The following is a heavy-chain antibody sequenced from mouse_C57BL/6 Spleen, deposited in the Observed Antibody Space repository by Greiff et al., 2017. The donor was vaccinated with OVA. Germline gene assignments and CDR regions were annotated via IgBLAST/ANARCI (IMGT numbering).Heavy chain of an antibody. D-gene: IGHD2-4*01. Sequence: EVKLVESGGDLVKPGGSLTLSCAASGFTFSSYGMSWVRQTPDKRLEWVATISSGGSYTYYPDSVKGRFTISRDTAKNTLYLQMSSLKSEDTAMYYCARHSNYDYAGSWFAYWGQGTLVTVSA. J-gene: IGHJ3*01. CDR1: GFTFSSYG. CDR2: ISSGGSYT. CDR3: ARHSNYDYAGSWFAY. V-gene: IGHV5-6*01.